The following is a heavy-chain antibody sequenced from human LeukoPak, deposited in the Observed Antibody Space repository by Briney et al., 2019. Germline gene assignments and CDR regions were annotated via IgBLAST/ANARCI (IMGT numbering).Heavy chain of an antibody. Sequence: PSQTLSLTCTVSGGPISRGVYYWSWIPHPPGKALNGMGYIYYSGSTYYNPSLKSRVTISVDTSKNQFSLKLSSVTAADTAVYYCARGRPYCSSTSCYPEYFQHWGQGTLVTVSS. CDR2: IYYSGST. D-gene: IGHD2-2*01. J-gene: IGHJ1*01. CDR1: GGPISRGVYY. CDR3: ARGRPYCSSTSCYPEYFQH. V-gene: IGHV4-30-4*08.